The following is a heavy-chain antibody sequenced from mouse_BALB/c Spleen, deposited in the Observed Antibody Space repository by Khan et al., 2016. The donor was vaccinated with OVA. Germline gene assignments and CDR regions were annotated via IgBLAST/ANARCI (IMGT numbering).Heavy chain of an antibody. V-gene: IGHV3-2*02. J-gene: IGHJ2*01. CDR2: ISYSGNT. CDR3: ARVHGGDFDY. CDR1: GYSITSDYA. Sequence: EVELVESGPGLVKPSQSLSLTCTVTGYSITSDYAWNWIRQFPGNKLEWLGYISYSGNTKYNPSLKSRISVTRDTSKNQFVLQLNSVTTEDTATYYCARVHGGDFDYWGQGTTLTVSS.